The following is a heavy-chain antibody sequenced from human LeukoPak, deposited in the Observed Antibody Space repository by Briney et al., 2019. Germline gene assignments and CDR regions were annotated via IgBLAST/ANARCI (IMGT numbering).Heavy chain of an antibody. CDR1: GYTFTGYY. CDR3: ARAGGYGDYNFDY. J-gene: IGHJ4*02. V-gene: IGHV1-2*02. D-gene: IGHD4-17*01. CDR2: INPNSGGT. Sequence: ASVKVSCKASGYTFTGYYMHWVRQAPGQGHEWMGWINPNSGGTNYAQKFQGRVTMTRDTSISTAYMELSRLRSDDTAVYYCARAGGYGDYNFDYWGQGTLVTVSS.